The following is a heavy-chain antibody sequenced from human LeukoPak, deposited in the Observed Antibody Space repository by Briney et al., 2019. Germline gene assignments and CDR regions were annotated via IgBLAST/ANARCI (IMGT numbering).Heavy chain of an antibody. CDR3: ARLWGGNGYSGGSLDL. CDR2: VWYDGRNR. J-gene: IGHJ5*02. V-gene: IGHV3-33*02. CDR1: GYTFSRHG. D-gene: IGHD3-16*01. Sequence: GGSLRLSCAASGYTFSRHGIHWVRQAPGKGLEWVAVVWYDGRNRDYADSAKGRFTISRDNSNNMVFLQMDRLRAEDTAVYYCARLWGGNGYSGGSLDLWGQGTPVTVSS.